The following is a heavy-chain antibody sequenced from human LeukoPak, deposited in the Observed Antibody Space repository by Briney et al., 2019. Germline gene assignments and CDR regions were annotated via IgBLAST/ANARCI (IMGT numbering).Heavy chain of an antibody. J-gene: IGHJ4*02. D-gene: IGHD6-6*01. CDR2: INPNNGAT. CDR3: AKDRWRDGSSSFDN. CDR1: GYTFTDYY. Sequence: ASVKVSCKAFGYTFTDYYIHWVRQAPGQGLEWMGWINPNNGATNYAQKFQGRVTMTRDTSISTAYMELSRLTSDDTAVYYCAKDRWRDGSSSFDNWGQGTLVTVSS. V-gene: IGHV1-2*02.